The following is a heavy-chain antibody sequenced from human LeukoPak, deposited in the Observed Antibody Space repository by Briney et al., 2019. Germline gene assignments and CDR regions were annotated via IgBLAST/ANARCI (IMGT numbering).Heavy chain of an antibody. CDR2: ISFDGTNK. CDR1: GFTFTNYA. J-gene: IGHJ4*02. Sequence: PGKSLRLSCAAPGFTFTNYAMHWVRQAPGKGLEWVALISFDGTNKYYADSVKGRFTISRDNSKNTLYLQMNSLRADDSAVYYCARGYRSGPLDSWGQGTLVTVSS. V-gene: IGHV3-30*04. D-gene: IGHD6-19*01. CDR3: ARGYRSGPLDS.